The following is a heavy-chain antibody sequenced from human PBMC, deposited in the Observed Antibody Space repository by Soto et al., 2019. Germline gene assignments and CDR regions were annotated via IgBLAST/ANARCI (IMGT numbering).Heavy chain of an antibody. J-gene: IGHJ4*02. CDR2: IVVGSGNT. CDR1: GFTFTSSA. D-gene: IGHD3-22*01. V-gene: IGHV1-58*01. CDR3: AAESSYDYDSSGYYSTGY. Sequence: SVKVSCKASGFTFTSSAVQWVRQARGQRLEWIGWIVVGSGNTNYAQKFQERVTITRDMSTSTAYMELSSLRSEDTAVYYCAAESSYDYDSSGYYSTGYWGQGTLVTVSS.